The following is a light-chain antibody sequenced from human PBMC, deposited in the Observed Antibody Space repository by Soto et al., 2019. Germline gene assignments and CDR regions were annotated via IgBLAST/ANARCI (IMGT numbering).Light chain of an antibody. J-gene: IGKJ5*01. Sequence: DIVLTQSPDSLAVSLGERATINCKSRESFLYSSNNKNYLAWYQQKPGQVPRLLIYGASNRATGIPDRFSGSGSGTEFTLTIISLQPEDSAIYYCQQYNNWRAITFGQGTRLEI. CDR2: GAS. CDR3: QQYNNWRAIT. CDR1: ESFLYSSNNKNY. V-gene: IGKV4-1*01.